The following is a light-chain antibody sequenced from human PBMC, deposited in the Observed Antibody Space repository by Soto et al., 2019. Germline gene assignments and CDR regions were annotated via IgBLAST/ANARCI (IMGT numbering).Light chain of an antibody. J-gene: IGKJ1*01. V-gene: IGKV3-15*01. CDR3: QQYDNWPLT. CDR1: QSVSSH. Sequence: EILMTQSPATLSVSPGERATLSCRASQSVSSHVAWYQQKPGQAPSLLAHGASTRATGIPARFRGSGSGTEFTLTISSLQPEDFAVYHCQQYDNWPLTFGQGTKVEI. CDR2: GAS.